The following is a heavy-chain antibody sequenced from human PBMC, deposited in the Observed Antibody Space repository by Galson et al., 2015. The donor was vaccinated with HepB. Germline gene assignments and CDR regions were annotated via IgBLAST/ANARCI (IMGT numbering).Heavy chain of an antibody. CDR2: INPSGGST. V-gene: IGHV1-46*01. J-gene: IGHJ6*02. CDR3: ARDYGIAAAGRGYYYYGMDV. Sequence: SVKVSCKASGYTFTSYYMHWVRQAPGQGLGWMGIINPSGGSTSYAQKFQGRVTMTRDTSTSTVYVELSSLRSEDTAVYYCARDYGIAAAGRGYYYYGMDVWGQGTTVTVSS. CDR1: GYTFTSYY. D-gene: IGHD6-13*01.